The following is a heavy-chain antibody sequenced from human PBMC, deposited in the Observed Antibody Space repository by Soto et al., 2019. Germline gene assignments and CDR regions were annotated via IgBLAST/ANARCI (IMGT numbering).Heavy chain of an antibody. CDR3: AKGTPRIVGATTLNTYYYGMDV. Sequence: QVQLVESGGGVVQPGRSLRLSCAASGFTFSSYGMHWVRQAPGKGLEWVAVISYDGSNKYYADSVKGRFTISRDNSKNTLYLQMSSLRAEDTAVYYCAKGTPRIVGATTLNTYYYGMDVWGQGTTVTVSS. V-gene: IGHV3-30*18. CDR1: GFTFSSYG. D-gene: IGHD1-26*01. J-gene: IGHJ6*02. CDR2: ISYDGSNK.